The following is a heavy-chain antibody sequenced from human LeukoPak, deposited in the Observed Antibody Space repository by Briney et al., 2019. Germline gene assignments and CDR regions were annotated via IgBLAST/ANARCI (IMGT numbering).Heavy chain of an antibody. D-gene: IGHD3-22*01. J-gene: IGHJ4*02. CDR2: TYYRSKWYN. CDR3: ARSGGIVVVIGYFDY. V-gene: IGHV6-1*01. Sequence: SQTLSLTCAISGDSVSSNSAAWNWITQSPSRGLEWLGRTYYRSKWYNDYAVSVKSRITINPDTSKNQFSLQLNSVTPEDTAVYYCARSGGIVVVIGYFDYWGQGTLVTVSS. CDR1: GDSVSSNSAA.